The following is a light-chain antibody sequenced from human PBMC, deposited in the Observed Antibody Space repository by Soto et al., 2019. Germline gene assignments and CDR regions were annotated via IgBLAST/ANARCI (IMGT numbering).Light chain of an antibody. CDR3: QQYGNSPYT. CDR2: DAS. V-gene: IGKV3-15*01. CDR1: ESVSRN. J-gene: IGKJ2*01. Sequence: EVVMTQSPATLSVSPGERATLSCRASESVSRNLAWYQQKPGQAPRLLIYDASTRATGIPDRFSGGGSGTEFTLTISRLEPEDFAVYYCQQYGNSPYTFGQGTKVDIK.